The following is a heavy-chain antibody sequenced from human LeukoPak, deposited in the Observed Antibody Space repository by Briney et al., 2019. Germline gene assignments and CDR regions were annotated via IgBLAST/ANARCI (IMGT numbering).Heavy chain of an antibody. CDR3: ARRSEFGVLYYMDV. CDR1: GFTFSTYS. D-gene: IGHD3-16*01. Sequence: GGSLRLSCAASGFTFSTYSMNWVRQAPGKGLDWVSYISGSSGTIYYADSVRGRFTISRDNAKSSLYLQMNSLRAEDTAVYYCARRSEFGVLYYMDVWGKGTTVTVSS. V-gene: IGHV3-48*01. J-gene: IGHJ6*03. CDR2: ISGSSGTI.